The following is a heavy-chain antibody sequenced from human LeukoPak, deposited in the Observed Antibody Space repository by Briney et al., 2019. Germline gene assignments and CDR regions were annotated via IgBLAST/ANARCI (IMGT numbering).Heavy chain of an antibody. CDR3: ARDPGPSYYYDSSGYYPPLLSYAFDI. CDR2: INYSGST. V-gene: IGHV4-31*03. D-gene: IGHD3-22*01. Sequence: PSETLSLTCTVSGGSISSGGYYWSWIRQHPGKGLEWIGYINYSGSTYYNPSLKSRVTISVDTSKNQFSLKLSSVTAADTAVYYCARDPGPSYYYDSSGYYPPLLSYAFDIWGQGTMVTVSS. CDR1: GGSISSGGYY. J-gene: IGHJ3*02.